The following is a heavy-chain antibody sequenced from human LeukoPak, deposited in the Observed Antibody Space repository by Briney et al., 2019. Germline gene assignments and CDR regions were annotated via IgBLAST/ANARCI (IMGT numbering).Heavy chain of an antibody. V-gene: IGHV3-48*02. D-gene: IGHD6-13*01. CDR3: ARERDSSSWYAFDI. CDR1: GFSFSTYS. J-gene: IGHJ3*02. Sequence: GGSLRLSCAASGFSFSTYSMNWVRQAPGKGLEWVSHISSSSSTIYYGDSVKGRFTVSRDNAKNSLYLQMNSLRDEDTAVYYCARERDSSSWYAFDIWGQGTMVTVSS. CDR2: ISSSSSTI.